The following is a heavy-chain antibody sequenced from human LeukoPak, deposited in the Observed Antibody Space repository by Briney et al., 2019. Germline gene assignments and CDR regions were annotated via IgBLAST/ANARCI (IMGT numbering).Heavy chain of an antibody. CDR3: ARGSVGPDC. D-gene: IGHD1-26*01. Sequence: GGSLRISCAASGFPFSSYNMNWVRQAPGKGLEWVSYITSSSSSIFYADSVKGRFTISRDNAMNSLYLQMNSLRAEDTAVYYCARGSVGPDCWGQGTLVTVSS. CDR1: GFPFSSYN. J-gene: IGHJ4*02. CDR2: ITSSSSSI. V-gene: IGHV3-21*06.